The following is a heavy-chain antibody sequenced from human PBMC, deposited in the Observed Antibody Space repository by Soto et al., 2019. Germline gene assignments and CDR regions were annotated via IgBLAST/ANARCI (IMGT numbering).Heavy chain of an antibody. CDR2: ISYDGSNK. D-gene: IGHD6-19*01. Sequence: GGSLRLSCAASGFTFSSYAMHWIRQAPGKGLEWVAVISYDGSNKYYADSVKGRFTISRDNSKNTLYLQMNSLRAEDTAVYYCARFSAVAGFDYWGQGTLVTVSS. V-gene: IGHV3-30-3*01. CDR1: GFTFSSYA. CDR3: ARFSAVAGFDY. J-gene: IGHJ4*02.